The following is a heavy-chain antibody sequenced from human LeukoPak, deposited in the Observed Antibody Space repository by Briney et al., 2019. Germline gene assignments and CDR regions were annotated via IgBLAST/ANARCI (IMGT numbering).Heavy chain of an antibody. CDR2: IYYSGST. J-gene: IGHJ6*03. D-gene: IGHD1-26*01. CDR1: GGSLSSSSYY. V-gene: IGHV4-39*01. CDR3: AREDQLVGAHYYYYYMDV. Sequence: SETLSLTCTVSGGSLSSSSYYWGWIRQPPGKGLEWIGSIYYSGSTYYNPSLKSRVTISVDTSKNQFSLQLNSVTPEDTAVYYCAREDQLVGAHYYYYYMDVWGKGTTVTVSS.